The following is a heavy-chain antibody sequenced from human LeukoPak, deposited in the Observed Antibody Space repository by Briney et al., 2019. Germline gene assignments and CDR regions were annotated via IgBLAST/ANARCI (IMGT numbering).Heavy chain of an antibody. V-gene: IGHV1-18*01. J-gene: IGHJ3*02. D-gene: IGHD3-10*01. CDR1: GYTFTSYG. CDR3: ARGRYYYGPSDSEADAFDI. CDR2: ISAYTGNT. Sequence: GASMKVSCKASGYTFTSYGISWVRQAPGQGLEWMGWISAYTGNTNYAQILQGRVTMTTDTSTSTAYMELRSLRSDDTAVYYCARGRYYYGPSDSEADAFDIWGQGAMVTVSS.